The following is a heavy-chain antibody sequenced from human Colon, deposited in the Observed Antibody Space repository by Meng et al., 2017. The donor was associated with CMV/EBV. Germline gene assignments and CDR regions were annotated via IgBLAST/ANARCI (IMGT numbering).Heavy chain of an antibody. Sequence: GESLKISCQGSGYNFANYWIGWVRQMPGKGLEWMGMIYPGDSDSRYSQSFDGQVTFSADVSISTAYLQWSSLMASDTAMYFCARLRLRGSGSHPFDPWGQGTRVTVSS. CDR1: GYNFANYW. D-gene: IGHD3-22*01. J-gene: IGHJ5*02. V-gene: IGHV5-51*01. CDR3: ARLRLRGSGSHPFDP. CDR2: IYPGDSDS.